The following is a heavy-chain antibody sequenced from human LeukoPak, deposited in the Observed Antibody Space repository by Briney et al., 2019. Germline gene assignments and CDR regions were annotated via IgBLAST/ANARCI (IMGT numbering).Heavy chain of an antibody. D-gene: IGHD4-17*01. Sequence: GGSLRLSCSASGFTFSSYAMHWVRQAPGKGLEYVSAISSNGGSTYYADSVKGRFTISRDNSKNTLYLQMSSLRAEDTAVYYCVKDPGRDYGDNGGWFDPWGQGTLATVSS. CDR2: ISSNGGST. CDR1: GFTFSSYA. V-gene: IGHV3-64D*06. CDR3: VKDPGRDYGDNGGWFDP. J-gene: IGHJ5*02.